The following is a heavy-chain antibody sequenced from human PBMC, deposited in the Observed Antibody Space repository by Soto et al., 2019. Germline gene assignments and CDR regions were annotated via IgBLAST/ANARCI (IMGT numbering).Heavy chain of an antibody. D-gene: IGHD4-17*01. Sequence: GESLKISCEGSGYSFTSYWISWVRQMPGKGLEWMGRIDPSDSYTNYSPSFQGHVTISADKSISTAYLQWSSLKASDTAMYYCARNTHDYGDRDYWGQGTQLTVSS. CDR2: IDPSDSYT. V-gene: IGHV5-10-1*01. CDR3: ARNTHDYGDRDY. CDR1: GYSFTSYW. J-gene: IGHJ4*02.